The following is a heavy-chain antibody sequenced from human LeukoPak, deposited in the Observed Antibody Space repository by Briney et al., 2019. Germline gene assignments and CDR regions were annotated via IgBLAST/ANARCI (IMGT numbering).Heavy chain of an antibody. Sequence: GGSLRLSCAASGFTFSSYWMNWARQAPGKGLEWVAVISYDGSNKYYADSVKGRFTISRDNSKNTLYLQMNSLRAEDTAVYYCAKEAAYYNYDSWGQGTLVTVSS. V-gene: IGHV3-30*18. J-gene: IGHJ4*02. D-gene: IGHD5-24*01. CDR1: GFTFSSYW. CDR2: ISYDGSNK. CDR3: AKEAAYYNYDS.